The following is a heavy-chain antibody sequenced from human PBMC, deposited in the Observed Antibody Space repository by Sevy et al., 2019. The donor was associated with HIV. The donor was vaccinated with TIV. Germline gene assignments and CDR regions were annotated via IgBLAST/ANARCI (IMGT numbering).Heavy chain of an antibody. CDR1: GYTFSSYG. J-gene: IGHJ6*02. CDR3: ARAGREYCCSTSCFGLDV. CDR2: ISVYNGNT. D-gene: IGHD2-2*01. Sequence: ASVKVSCKASGYTFSSYGINWVRQAPGQGLEWMGWISVYNGNTNYAQKFQGRVTMTTDTSTNTAYMELRSLRSDDTAVYYCARAGREYCCSTSCFGLDVWGQGTTVTASS. V-gene: IGHV1-18*01.